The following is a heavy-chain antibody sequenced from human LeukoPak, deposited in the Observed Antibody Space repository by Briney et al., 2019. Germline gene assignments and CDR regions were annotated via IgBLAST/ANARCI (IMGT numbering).Heavy chain of an antibody. CDR3: TSPTTVTTGIRDY. CDR1: GFTFSGSA. J-gene: IGHJ4*02. V-gene: IGHV3-73*01. D-gene: IGHD4-17*01. Sequence: GGSLRLSCAASGFTFSGSAMHWVRQASGKGLEWVGRIRSKANSYATAYAASVKGRFTISRDDSKNTAYLQMNSLKTEDTAVYYCTSPTTVTTGIRDYWGQGTLVTVSS. CDR2: IRSKANSYAT.